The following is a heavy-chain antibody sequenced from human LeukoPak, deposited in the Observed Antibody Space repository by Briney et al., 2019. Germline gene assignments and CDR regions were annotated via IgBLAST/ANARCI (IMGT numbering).Heavy chain of an antibody. J-gene: IGHJ4*02. CDR3: ARALRGYSYGYSPNFDY. V-gene: IGHV4-59*01. D-gene: IGHD5-18*01. Sequence: SETLSLTCTVSGGPISSYYWSWIRQPPGKGLEWIGYIYYSGSTNYNPSLKSRVTISVDTSKNQFSLKLSSVTAADTAVYYCARALRGYSYGYSPNFDYWGQGTLVTVSS. CDR2: IYYSGST. CDR1: GGPISSYY.